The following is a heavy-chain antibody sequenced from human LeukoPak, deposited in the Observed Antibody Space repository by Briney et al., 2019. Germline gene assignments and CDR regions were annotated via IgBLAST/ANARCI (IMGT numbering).Heavy chain of an antibody. CDR3: ARDPYNTILYRLAY. Sequence: GGSLRLSCVGSGFAFCTDVMSWVRQAPGTGLERVSRISANGEVTYYVDSVEGRFTISRDNFKRTLYLQLNSLRAEDTATYYCARDPYNTILYRLAYWGQGTLVTVSS. D-gene: IGHD3-10*01. CDR2: ISANGEVT. V-gene: IGHV3-23*01. CDR1: GFAFCTDV. J-gene: IGHJ4*02.